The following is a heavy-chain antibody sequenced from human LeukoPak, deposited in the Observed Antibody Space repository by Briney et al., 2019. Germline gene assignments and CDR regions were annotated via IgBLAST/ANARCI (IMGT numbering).Heavy chain of an antibody. CDR3: ARKPASPTYGDWVGYYFDY. CDR2: ISAYNGNT. J-gene: IGHJ4*02. V-gene: IGHV1-18*01. CDR1: GYTFTSYG. D-gene: IGHD4-17*01. Sequence: ASVKVSCKASGYTFTSYGISWVRQAPGQGLEWMGWISAYNGNTNYAQKLQGRVTMTTDTSTSTAYMELRSLRSDVTAVYYCARKPASPTYGDWVGYYFDYWGQGTLVTVSS.